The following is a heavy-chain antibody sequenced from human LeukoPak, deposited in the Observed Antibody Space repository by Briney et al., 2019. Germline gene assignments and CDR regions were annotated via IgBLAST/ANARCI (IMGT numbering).Heavy chain of an antibody. CDR2: INHSGGT. D-gene: IGHD1-1*01. V-gene: IGHV4-34*01. CDR3: ARIWRTGFDP. Sequence: SETLSLTCAVYGGSFSGYYWSWIRQPPGKGLEWIGEINHSGGTNYNPSLKSRVTISVDTSKNQFSLKLSSVTAADTAVYYCARIWRTGFDPWGQGTLVTVSS. J-gene: IGHJ5*02. CDR1: GGSFSGYY.